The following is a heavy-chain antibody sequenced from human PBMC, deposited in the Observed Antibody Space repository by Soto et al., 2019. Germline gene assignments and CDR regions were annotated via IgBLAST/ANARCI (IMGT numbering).Heavy chain of an antibody. J-gene: IGHJ5*02. D-gene: IGHD3-16*01. V-gene: IGHV4-39*01. CDR2: IYYSGST. CDR1: GGSISSSSYY. CDR3: ARLHRGGMSWFDP. Sequence: SETLSLTCTVSGGSISSSSYYWGWIRQPPGKGLEWIGSIYYSGSTYYNPSLKSRVTISVDTSKNQFSLKLSSVTAADTAVYYCARLHRGGMSWFDPWGQGTLVTVSS.